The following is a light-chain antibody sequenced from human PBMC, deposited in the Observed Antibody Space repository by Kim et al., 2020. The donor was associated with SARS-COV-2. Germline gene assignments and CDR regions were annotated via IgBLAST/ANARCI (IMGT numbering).Light chain of an antibody. CDR1: SSDVGGYNY. V-gene: IGLV2-11*01. CDR2: DVS. CDR3: CSYAGSYPWV. J-gene: IGLJ3*02. Sequence: GQAVTISCTGTSSDVGGYNYVSWYQQHPGKAPQLMIYDVSKRPSGVPDRFACSKAGNTASLTSSGLQADDEADYYCCSYAGSYPWVFGGGTQLTVL.